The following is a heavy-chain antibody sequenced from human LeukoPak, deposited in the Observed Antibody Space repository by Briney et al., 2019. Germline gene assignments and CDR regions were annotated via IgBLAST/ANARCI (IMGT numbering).Heavy chain of an antibody. D-gene: IGHD6-13*01. Sequence: PGGSLRLSCAASGFTFSSYSMNWVRQAPGKGLEWVSSISSSSSYIYYADSVKGRFTISRDNAKNSLYLQMNSLRAEDTAVYYCAKAAAADRRYYFDYWGQGTLVTVSS. V-gene: IGHV3-21*04. J-gene: IGHJ4*02. CDR2: ISSSSSYI. CDR1: GFTFSSYS. CDR3: AKAAAADRRYYFDY.